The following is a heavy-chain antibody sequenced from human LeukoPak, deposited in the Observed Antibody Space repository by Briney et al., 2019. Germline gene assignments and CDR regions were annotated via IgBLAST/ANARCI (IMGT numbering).Heavy chain of an antibody. CDR2: IDSDGSTS. V-gene: IGHV3-74*01. D-gene: IGHD2-8*01. CDR1: GFTFSNYW. J-gene: IGHJ3*02. CDR3: ARVVMGMGGAFDI. Sequence: PGGSLRLSCAASGFTFSNYWMHWVRQAPGKGLVWVSRIDSDGSTSNYADSVKGRFTISRDNAKNTLYLQMSSLRAEDTAVYYCARVVMGMGGAFDIWGHGTMVTVSS.